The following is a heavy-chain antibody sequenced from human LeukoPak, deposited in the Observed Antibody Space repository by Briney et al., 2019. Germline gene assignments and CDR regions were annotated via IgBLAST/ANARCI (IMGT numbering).Heavy chain of an antibody. CDR1: RGSFSGYY. J-gene: IGHJ4*02. V-gene: IGHV4-59*01. D-gene: IGHD3-22*01. CDR2: IYYSGGT. Sequence: SETLSLTSAVYRGSFSGYYWSSIRQRPRKGLEWSGYIYYSGGTNYNPSLKSRVTISVKTSKNQFSLKLSSVTAADTAVYYCARVTGYMIEDYFDYWGQGTLVTVSS. CDR3: ARVTGYMIEDYFDY.